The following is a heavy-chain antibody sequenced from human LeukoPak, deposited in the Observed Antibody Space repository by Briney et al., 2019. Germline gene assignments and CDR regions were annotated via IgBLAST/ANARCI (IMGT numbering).Heavy chain of an antibody. Sequence: ASVKVSCKASGYTVSDYYIHWVRQAPGQGLEWMGWINPNSGGTNSAQKFQGRVTMTRDTSISTAYMELSRLRSDDTAVYYCARESFSTVTSATDAYDIWGQGTMVTVSS. J-gene: IGHJ3*02. CDR3: ARESFSTVTSATDAYDI. V-gene: IGHV1-2*02. D-gene: IGHD4-17*01. CDR2: INPNSGGT. CDR1: GYTVSDYY.